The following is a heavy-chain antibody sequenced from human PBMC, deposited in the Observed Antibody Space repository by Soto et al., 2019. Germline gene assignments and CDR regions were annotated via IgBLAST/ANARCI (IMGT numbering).Heavy chain of an antibody. D-gene: IGHD3-10*01. V-gene: IGHV2-5*02. CDR2: IYWDDDK. J-gene: IGHJ4*02. Sequence: QITLKESGPTLVRPTQTLTLTYTFSGFSLTTSRVGVGWIRQPPGKALEWLAVIYWDDDKRYSSSLKSRLTITKATSKNQVVLTMTNMDPVDTATYYCAHHPYYGLGSYSFDYWGQGTLVTVSS. CDR3: AHHPYYGLGSYSFDY. CDR1: GFSLTTSRVG.